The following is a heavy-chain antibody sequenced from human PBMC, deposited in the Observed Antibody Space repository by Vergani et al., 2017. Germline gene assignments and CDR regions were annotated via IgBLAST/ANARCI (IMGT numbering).Heavy chain of an antibody. D-gene: IGHD6-13*01. Sequence: QVQLVESGGGVVQPGRSLRLSCAASGFTFSSYAMHWVRQAPGKGLEWVAVISYDGSNKYYADSVKGRFTISRDNSKNTLYLQMNSLRVEDTAVYYCARDRAAAGLPHYYYGMDVWGQGTTVTVSS. V-gene: IGHV3-30-3*01. J-gene: IGHJ6*02. CDR3: ARDRAAAGLPHYYYGMDV. CDR2: ISYDGSNK. CDR1: GFTFSSYA.